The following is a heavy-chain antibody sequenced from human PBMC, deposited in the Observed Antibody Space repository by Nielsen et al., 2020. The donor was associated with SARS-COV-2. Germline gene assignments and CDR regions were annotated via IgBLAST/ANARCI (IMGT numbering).Heavy chain of an antibody. Sequence: ASVKVSCKASGYTFTSYGISWVRQAPGQGLEWMGWISAYNGNTNYAQKLQGRVTMTTDTSTSTAYMELRSLRSDDTAVYYCARDENIVVVPAAILGAVDYWGQGTLVTVSS. D-gene: IGHD2-2*02. CDR2: ISAYNGNT. J-gene: IGHJ4*02. V-gene: IGHV1-18*04. CDR1: GYTFTSYG. CDR3: ARDENIVVVPAAILGAVDY.